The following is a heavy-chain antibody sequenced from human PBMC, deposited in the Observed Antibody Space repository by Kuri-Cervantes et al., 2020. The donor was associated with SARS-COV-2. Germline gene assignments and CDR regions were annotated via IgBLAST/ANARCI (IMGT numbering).Heavy chain of an antibody. CDR2: ISYSGNT. CDR3: ARDTGTYCSDSSCYGYYYYYGMDV. D-gene: IGHD2-15*01. J-gene: IGHJ6*02. Sequence: LRLSGTVPGCSIISYYWSWLRQPPGKGLEWIGYISYSGNTNYNPSLKSRVTISVDTSKNQFSLRLSSVTAADTAVYYCARDTGTYCSDSSCYGYYYYYGMDVWGQGTTVTVSS. CDR1: GCSIISYY. V-gene: IGHV4-59*01.